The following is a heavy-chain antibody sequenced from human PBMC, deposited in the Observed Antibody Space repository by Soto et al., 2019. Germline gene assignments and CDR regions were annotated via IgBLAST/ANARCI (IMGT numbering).Heavy chain of an antibody. J-gene: IGHJ4*02. D-gene: IGHD6-19*01. Sequence: GGSLRLSCAASGFTFSSYAMSWVRQALGKGLEWVSAISGSGGSTYYADSVKGRFTISRDNSKNTLYLQMNSLRAEDTAVYYCAKDSSGWYTNPLGYWGQGTLVTVSS. V-gene: IGHV3-23*01. CDR3: AKDSSGWYTNPLGY. CDR2: ISGSGGST. CDR1: GFTFSSYA.